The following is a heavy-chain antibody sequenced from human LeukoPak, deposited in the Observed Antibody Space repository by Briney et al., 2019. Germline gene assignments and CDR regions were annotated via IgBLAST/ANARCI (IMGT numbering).Heavy chain of an antibody. V-gene: IGHV1-69*04. D-gene: IGHD3-10*01. CDR2: IIPILGIA. CDR1: GGTFSSYA. J-gene: IGHJ2*01. Sequence: SVKVSCKASGGTFSSYAISWARQAPGQGLEWMGRIIPILGIANYAQKFQGRVTITADKSTSTAYMELSSLRSEDTAVYYCASAPLYYYGSGSSRWYFDLWGRGTLVTVSS. CDR3: ASAPLYYYGSGSSRWYFDL.